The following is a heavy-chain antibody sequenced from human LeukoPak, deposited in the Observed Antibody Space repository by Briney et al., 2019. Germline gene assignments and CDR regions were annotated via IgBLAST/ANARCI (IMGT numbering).Heavy chain of an antibody. D-gene: IGHD3-10*01. V-gene: IGHV3-11*01. CDR2: ISHNGETK. CDR3: AGDRHGYFDY. CDR1: GFTFSDHY. Sequence: GGSLRLSCAASGFTFSDHYMIWLRQAPGKGLEAISYISHNGETKYYADSVKGRLSISRDNAKSSLYLQMNSLRVEDTAVYYCAGDRHGYFDYWGQGTLVTVSS. J-gene: IGHJ4*02.